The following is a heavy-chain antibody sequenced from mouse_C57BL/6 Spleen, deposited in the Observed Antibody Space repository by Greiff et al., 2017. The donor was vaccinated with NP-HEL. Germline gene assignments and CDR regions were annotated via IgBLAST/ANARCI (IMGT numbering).Heavy chain of an antibody. CDR2: IRNKANNHAT. V-gene: IGHV6-6*01. CDR3: TRAYGNYFYYFDY. J-gene: IGHJ2*01. D-gene: IGHD2-1*01. CDR1: GFTFSDAW. Sequence: EVKLMESGGGLVQPGGSMKLSCAASGFTFSDAWMDWVRQSPEKGLEWVAEIRNKANNHATYYAESVKGRFTISRDDSKSSVYLQMNSLRAEDTGIYYCTRAYGNYFYYFDYWGQGTTLTVSS.